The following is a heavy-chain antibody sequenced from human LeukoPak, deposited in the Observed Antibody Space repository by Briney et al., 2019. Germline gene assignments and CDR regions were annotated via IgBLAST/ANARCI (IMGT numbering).Heavy chain of an antibody. D-gene: IGHD6-19*01. CDR2: ITGRSDKT. J-gene: IGHJ4*02. Sequence: PGGSLRLSCAASGFNFNKYDMTWARQAPGKGLEWVSTITGRSDKTYYTDSVKGRFVTSRDNSKDTLYLQMNSLRDEDTALYYCAKGGWLDDLGQGALVTVSS. CDR1: GFNFNKYD. CDR3: AKGGWLDD. V-gene: IGHV3-23*01.